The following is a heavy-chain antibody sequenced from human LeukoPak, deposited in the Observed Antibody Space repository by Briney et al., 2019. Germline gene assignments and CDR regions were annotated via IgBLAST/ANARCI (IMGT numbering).Heavy chain of an antibody. Sequence: SETLSLTCTVSGGSISGYYWSWIRQPPGKGLEWIGYIYDSGSTNYNPSLKSRVTISVDTSKNQFSLKLSSVTAADMAVHYCARVGGTNYYYYGMDVWGQGTTVTVSS. V-gene: IGHV4-59*01. D-gene: IGHD3-10*01. CDR3: ARVGGTNYYYYGMDV. CDR2: IYDSGST. J-gene: IGHJ6*02. CDR1: GGSISGYY.